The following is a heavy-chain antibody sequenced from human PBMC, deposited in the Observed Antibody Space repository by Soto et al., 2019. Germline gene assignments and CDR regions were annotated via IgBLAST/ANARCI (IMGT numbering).Heavy chain of an antibody. CDR1: GGTFSSYA. V-gene: IGHV1-69*13. CDR2: IIPIFGTA. J-gene: IGHJ4*02. D-gene: IGHD6-13*01. Sequence: SVKVSCKASGGTFSSYAISWVRQAPGQGLEWMGGIIPIFGTANYAQKFQGRVTITADESTSTAYMELSSLRSEDTAVYYCARGRSSPLAGSLDYWGQGTLVTVSS. CDR3: ARGRSSPLAGSLDY.